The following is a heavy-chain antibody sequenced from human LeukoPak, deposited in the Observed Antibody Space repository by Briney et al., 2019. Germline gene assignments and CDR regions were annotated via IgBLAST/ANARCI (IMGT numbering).Heavy chain of an antibody. J-gene: IGHJ1*01. V-gene: IGHV3-15*01. Sequence: GGSLRLSCAASGFTFSNAWMSWVRQAPGKGLEWVGRIKSKTDGGTTDYAAPVKGRFTISRDNSKNTLYLQMNSLRAEDTAVYYCAKDELRFLEWLSEYFQHWGQGTLVTVSS. D-gene: IGHD3-3*01. CDR3: AKDELRFLEWLSEYFQH. CDR2: IKSKTDGGTT. CDR1: GFTFSNAW.